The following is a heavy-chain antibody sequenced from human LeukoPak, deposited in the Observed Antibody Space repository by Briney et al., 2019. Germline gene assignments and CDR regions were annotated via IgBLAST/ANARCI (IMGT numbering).Heavy chain of an antibody. D-gene: IGHD3-22*01. V-gene: IGHV4-59*01. CDR1: GGSISSDY. Sequence: SETLSLTCSVSGGSISSDYWSWSRQPPGKGLGRIGYIYYSGSANYNPSLKSRVTMAVDPSKNQFGLKLSSVTAPETAVYYCASGDYYDTSGYYARRPFDYWGQGTLVTVSS. CDR2: IYYSGSA. CDR3: ASGDYYDTSGYYARRPFDY. J-gene: IGHJ4*02.